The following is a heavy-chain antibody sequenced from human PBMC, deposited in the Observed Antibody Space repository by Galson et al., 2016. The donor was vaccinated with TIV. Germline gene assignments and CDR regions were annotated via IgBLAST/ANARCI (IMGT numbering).Heavy chain of an antibody. J-gene: IGHJ4*02. V-gene: IGHV3-33*01. CDR3: GRDLAWGANCVDQ. CDR1: GFAFSSSG. D-gene: IGHD4/OR15-4a*01. Sequence: SLRLSCAASGFAFSSSGMPWVRQAPGKGLEWVAVIWYDGSQKYYADSVKGRFIISRDRAKKTLYLQMNSLRVEDTAVYYCGRDLAWGANCVDQWGLGTRVTVTS. CDR2: IWYDGSQK.